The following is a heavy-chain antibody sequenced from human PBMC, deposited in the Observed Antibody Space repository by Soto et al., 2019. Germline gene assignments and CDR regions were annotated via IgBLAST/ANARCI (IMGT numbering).Heavy chain of an antibody. Sequence: VQLVQSGAEVEKPGASVKVSCQASGYKFNTYDINWVRQATGQGLEWMGWMSPSSGNTGYAQKFQGRVTMTRDTSVSTAYMELNSLTSDDTAVYYCARGITQGYDYWGQGTPVTVSS. V-gene: IGHV1-8*02. CDR3: ARGITQGYDY. CDR1: GYKFNTYD. D-gene: IGHD1-20*01. CDR2: MSPSSGNT. J-gene: IGHJ4*02.